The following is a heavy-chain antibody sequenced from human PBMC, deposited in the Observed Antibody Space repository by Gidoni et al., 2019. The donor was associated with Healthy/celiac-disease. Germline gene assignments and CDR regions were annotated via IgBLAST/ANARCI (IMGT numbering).Heavy chain of an antibody. CDR2: FDPEDGET. CDR1: GYTLTKLS. Sequence: QVQLGQSGAEVKKPGASVKVSCKISGYTLTKLSMHWVRQAPGKGLEWMGGFDPEDGETIYAQKFQGRVNMTEDTSTDTAYMELSSLRSEDTAVYYCATSDSLGAAAAEYYYYYHMDVWGQGTTVTVSS. D-gene: IGHD6-25*01. CDR3: ATSDSLGAAAAEYYYYYHMDV. V-gene: IGHV1-24*01. J-gene: IGHJ6*02.